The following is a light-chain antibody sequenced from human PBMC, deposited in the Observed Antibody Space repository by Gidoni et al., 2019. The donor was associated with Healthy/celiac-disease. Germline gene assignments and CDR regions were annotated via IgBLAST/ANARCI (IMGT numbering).Light chain of an antibody. Sequence: EIVLTQSPGTLSLSPGERATLSCRASQSVSSSYLAWYQQKPGQAPRLLIYGASSRATGIPDRFSGSGSGTDCTLTISRLEPEDFAVYYCQQYGSSPQTFGQGTKLEFK. CDR3: QQYGSSPQT. V-gene: IGKV3-20*01. J-gene: IGKJ2*01. CDR2: GAS. CDR1: QSVSSSY.